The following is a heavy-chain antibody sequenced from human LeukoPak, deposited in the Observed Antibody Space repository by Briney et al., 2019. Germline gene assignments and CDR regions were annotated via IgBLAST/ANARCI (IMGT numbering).Heavy chain of an antibody. CDR3: ATPYYDSSGYYGYFQH. V-gene: IGHV1-24*01. D-gene: IGHD3-22*01. J-gene: IGHJ1*01. Sequence: ASVKVSCKVSGYTLTELSMHWVRQAPGKGLEWMGGFDPEDGETIYAQKFQGRVTMTEDTSTDTAYMELSSLRSEDTAVYYCATPYYDSSGYYGYFQHWGQGTLVTVSS. CDR1: GYTLTELS. CDR2: FDPEDGET.